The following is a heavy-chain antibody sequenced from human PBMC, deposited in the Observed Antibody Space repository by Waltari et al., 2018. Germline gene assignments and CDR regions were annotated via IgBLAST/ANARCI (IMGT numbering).Heavy chain of an antibody. CDR2: IWYDGSNK. J-gene: IGHJ6*02. D-gene: IGHD6-13*01. CDR3: ARDPLSAGIFGNKLDYYYYYGMDV. V-gene: IGHV3-33*01. CDR1: GFTFSSYG. Sequence: QVQLVESGGGVVQPGRSLRLSCAASGFTFSSYGMHWVRQAPGKGLEWVAVIWYDGSNKYYADSVKGRFTISRDNSKNTLYLQMNSLRAEDTAVYYCARDPLSAGIFGNKLDYYYYYGMDVWGQGTTVTVSS.